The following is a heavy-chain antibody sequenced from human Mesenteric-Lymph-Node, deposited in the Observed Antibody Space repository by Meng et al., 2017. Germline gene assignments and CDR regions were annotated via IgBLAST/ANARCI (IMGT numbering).Heavy chain of an antibody. CDR1: GFIFSNFW. CDR2: ISSSSNYI. V-gene: IGHV3-21*01. CDR3: ARISESRFDP. D-gene: IGHD2/OR15-2a*01. J-gene: IGHJ5*02. Sequence: GESLKISCVAPGFIFSNFWMSWVRQVPGKGLEWISSISSSSNYIYYSDSLKGRVTISRDNVENSLHLQVNSLRAEDTAVYYCARISESRFDPWGRGTLVTVSS.